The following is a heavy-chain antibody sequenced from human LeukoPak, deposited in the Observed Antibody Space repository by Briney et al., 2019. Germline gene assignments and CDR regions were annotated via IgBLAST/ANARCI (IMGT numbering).Heavy chain of an antibody. J-gene: IGHJ4*02. V-gene: IGHV3-30*18. CDR3: AKDWNYAAY. CDR2: ISYDGSNK. CDR1: GFTFSSYG. Sequence: GRSLRLSCAASGFTFSSYGMYWVRQAPGKGLEWVAVISYDGSNKYYADSVKGRFTISRDNSKNTLYLQMNSLRAEDTAVYYCAKDWNYAAYWGQGTLVTVSS. D-gene: IGHD1-7*01.